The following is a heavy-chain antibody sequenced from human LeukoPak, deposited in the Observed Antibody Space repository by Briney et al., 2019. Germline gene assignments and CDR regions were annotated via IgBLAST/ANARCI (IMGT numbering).Heavy chain of an antibody. CDR3: GKDRTVGAIGYFDY. D-gene: IGHD1-26*01. V-gene: IGHV3-30*18. CDR1: GFTFSSYG. Sequence: PGGSLRLSCAASGFTFSSYGMHWVRQAPGKGLEWVAVISYDGSNKYYADSVKGRFTISRDNSKNTLYLQMNSLRAEDTAVYYCGKDRTVGAIGYFDYWGQGTLVTVSS. J-gene: IGHJ4*02. CDR2: ISYDGSNK.